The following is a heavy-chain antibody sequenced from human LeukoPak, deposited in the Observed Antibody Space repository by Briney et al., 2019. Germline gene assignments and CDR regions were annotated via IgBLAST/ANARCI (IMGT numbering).Heavy chain of an antibody. Sequence: ASVKVSCKTSGYIFTGYYIHWVRQAPGQGLEWMGWINPNSGGTNYAKKFQGRVIMTRDTSTNTAYMELSRLRSDDTAVYYCARVGSSGWTHWYFDLWGRGTLVTVSS. CDR3: ARVGSSGWTHWYFDL. D-gene: IGHD6-19*01. V-gene: IGHV1-2*02. J-gene: IGHJ2*01. CDR2: INPNSGGT. CDR1: GYIFTGYY.